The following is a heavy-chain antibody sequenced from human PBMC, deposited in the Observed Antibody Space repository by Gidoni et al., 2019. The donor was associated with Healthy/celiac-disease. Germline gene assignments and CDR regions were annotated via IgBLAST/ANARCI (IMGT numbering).Heavy chain of an antibody. Sequence: EVQLVESGGGLVQPGRSLSLSCAASGFTFDDYAMHWVRQAPGKGLEWVSGISWNSGSIGYADSVKGRFTISRDNAKNSLYLQMNSLRAEDTALYYCAKGRYNWNDVYFDYWGQGTLVTVSS. CDR3: AKGRYNWNDVYFDY. CDR2: ISWNSGSI. CDR1: GFTFDDYA. J-gene: IGHJ4*02. D-gene: IGHD1-20*01. V-gene: IGHV3-9*01.